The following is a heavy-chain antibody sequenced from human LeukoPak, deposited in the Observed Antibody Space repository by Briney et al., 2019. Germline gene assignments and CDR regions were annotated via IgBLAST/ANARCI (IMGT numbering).Heavy chain of an antibody. CDR3: AKRGGGSFDY. CDR2: IYYCGST. D-gene: IGHD6-25*01. CDR1: GGSIRSGGYY. V-gene: IGHV4-31*03. J-gene: IGHJ4*02. Sequence: PSQTLSLTCTVSGGSIRSGGYYWSSIRQHPGKVLEWIGYIYYCGSTYYNPSLKSRVTIAVDMSKDQFSLELRSVTAADTDVYYCAKRGGGSFDYWGQGTLVTVSS.